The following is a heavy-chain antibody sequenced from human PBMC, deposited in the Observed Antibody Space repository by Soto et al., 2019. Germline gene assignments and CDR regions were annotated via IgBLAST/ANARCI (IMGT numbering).Heavy chain of an antibody. Sequence: GESLKISCKSSGYTLTNDWIFFVRQMPGKGLEWMGIIYPGDSDTRYRTSFQVQITISVDKSISTAYLQWSSLKASDTAMYYCEAKLGVTGGDYWGKGNMVTVSS. CDR3: EAKLGVTGGDY. CDR1: GYTLTNDW. D-gene: IGHD4-4*01. J-gene: IGHJ4*02. V-gene: IGHV5-51*01. CDR2: IYPGDSDT.